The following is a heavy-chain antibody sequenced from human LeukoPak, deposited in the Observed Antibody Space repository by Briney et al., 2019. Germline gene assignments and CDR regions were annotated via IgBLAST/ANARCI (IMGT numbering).Heavy chain of an antibody. V-gene: IGHV1-2*02. CDR1: GYTFTGYY. D-gene: IGHD3-10*01. CDR2: INPNSGGT. CDR3: ARTLLWFGEADY. Sequence: ASVKVSCKASGYTFTGYYMHWVRQAPGQGLEWMGWINPNSGGTNYAQKFQGRVTMTRDTSISTAFMELSRLTSDDTAVYYCARTLLWFGEADYWGQGTLVAVSS. J-gene: IGHJ4*02.